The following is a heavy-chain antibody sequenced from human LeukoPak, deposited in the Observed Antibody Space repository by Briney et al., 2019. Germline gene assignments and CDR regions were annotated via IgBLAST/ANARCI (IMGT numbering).Heavy chain of an antibody. CDR1: GGSTGSDY. CDR3: ARGYGDFRVEGRYFHS. Sequence: PSETLSLTCTVSGGSTGSDYWSWIRQPPGKGLEWIAYVYYSGVTSYNPSLKSRVAISIDTSKNQFSLNLSSVTAADTAVYYCARGYGDFRVEGRYFHSWGQGTLVTVSS. CDR2: VYYSGVT. V-gene: IGHV4-59*08. D-gene: IGHD4-17*01. J-gene: IGHJ4*02.